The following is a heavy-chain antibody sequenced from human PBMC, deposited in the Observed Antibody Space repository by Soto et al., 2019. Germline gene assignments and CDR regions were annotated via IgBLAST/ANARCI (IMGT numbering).Heavy chain of an antibody. J-gene: IGHJ5*02. V-gene: IGHV4-39*01. CDR3: ARREDYYDSSGYSA. Sequence: QLQLQESGPGLVKPSETLSLTCTVSGGSISSSSYYWGWIRQPPGKGLEWIGSIYYSGSTYYNPSLKSRVTITVDTSKNQFSLKLSSVTAADTAVYYCARREDYYDSSGYSAWGQGTLVTVSS. CDR1: GGSISSSSYY. CDR2: IYYSGST. D-gene: IGHD3-22*01.